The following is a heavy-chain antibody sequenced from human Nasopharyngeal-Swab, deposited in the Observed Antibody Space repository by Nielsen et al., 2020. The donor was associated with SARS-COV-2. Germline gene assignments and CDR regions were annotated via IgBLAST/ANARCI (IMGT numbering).Heavy chain of an antibody. CDR1: GVTFSVSN. CDR3: KGGDSGGFGS. CDR2: IRSIADNYQT. Sequence: GGSLRLSCAVSGVTFSVSNIHWVRQASGKGLEWIARIRSIADNYQTAYAASVQGRFTISRDDSNNRAFLQMNSLNIEDTAVYYCKGGDSGGFGSWGQGTLVTVSS. J-gene: IGHJ5*02. D-gene: IGHD4-23*01. V-gene: IGHV3-73*01.